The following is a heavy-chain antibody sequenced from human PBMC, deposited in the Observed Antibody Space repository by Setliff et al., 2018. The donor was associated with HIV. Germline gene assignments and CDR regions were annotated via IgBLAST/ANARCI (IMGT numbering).Heavy chain of an antibody. V-gene: IGHV1-3*01. CDR1: GYSFSSYA. J-gene: IGHJ3*02. CDR2: INAAISHT. CDR3: VGGRGGFFDEPFDM. Sequence: VKVSCKASGYSFSSYAIHWVRQAAGQSPEWLGWINAAISHTRYSPKFQDRVTLTTDTSAGTIHMEMRSLRSEDTAVYYCVGGRGGFFDEPFDMWGPGTRVTVSS. D-gene: IGHD3-16*01.